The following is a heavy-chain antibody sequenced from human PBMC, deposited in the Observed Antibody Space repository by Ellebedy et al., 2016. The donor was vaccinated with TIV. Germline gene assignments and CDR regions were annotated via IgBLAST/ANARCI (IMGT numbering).Heavy chain of an antibody. CDR1: GYTFTGYY. V-gene: IGHV1-2*04. Sequence: ASVKVSCXASGYTFTGYYMHWVRQAPGQGLEWMGWINPNSGGTNYAQKFQGWVTMTRDTSISTAYMELSRLRSDDTAVYYCARSIAAAAYSLDYWGQGTLVTVSS. D-gene: IGHD6-13*01. CDR3: ARSIAAAAYSLDY. J-gene: IGHJ4*02. CDR2: INPNSGGT.